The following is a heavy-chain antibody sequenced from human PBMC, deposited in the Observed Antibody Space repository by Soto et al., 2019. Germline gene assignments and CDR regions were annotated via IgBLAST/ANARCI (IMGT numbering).Heavy chain of an antibody. CDR1: SGSINSFY. CDR3: ARSPVVVVAATHYYYYGMDV. Sequence: PSETLSLTCTVSSGSINSFYWAWMRQPAGKGLEWIGRIHSSGTTNYNPSLSSRVTISVDKSKNQFSLKLSSVTAADTAVYYCARSPVVVVAATHYYYYGMDVWGQGTTVTVSS. V-gene: IGHV4-4*07. J-gene: IGHJ6*02. D-gene: IGHD2-15*01. CDR2: IHSSGTT.